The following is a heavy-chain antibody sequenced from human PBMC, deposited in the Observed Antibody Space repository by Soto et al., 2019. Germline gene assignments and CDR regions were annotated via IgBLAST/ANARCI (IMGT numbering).Heavy chain of an antibody. CDR2: INEDGSEA. V-gene: IGHV3-7*05. J-gene: IGHJ6*02. CDR1: GFTFSTYW. CDR3: ARDWGVPGRGSALGYSCHFGMDV. Sequence: EVQLVESGGGLVQPGGSLRLSCAASGFTFSTYWMNWVRQAPGKGLEWVANINEDGSEAYYVDSVKGRFTISRDNAKNSLYLEMNSLRGEDTAVYYCARDWGVPGRGSALGYSCHFGMDVWGLGTTVTVPS. D-gene: IGHD2-2*01.